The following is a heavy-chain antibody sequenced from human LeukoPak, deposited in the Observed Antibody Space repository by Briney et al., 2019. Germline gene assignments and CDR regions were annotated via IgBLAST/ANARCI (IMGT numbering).Heavy chain of an antibody. CDR1: GFTFSSYA. Sequence: GGSLRLSCAASGFTFSSYAMHWVRWAPGKGLEWVAVISYDGPNKNYADSVKGRFTISRDNSKNTLYLQMNSLRAEDTAVYYCARGVRIAVAGNIDYWGQGTLVTVSS. V-gene: IGHV3-30*04. CDR2: ISYDGPNK. CDR3: ARGVRIAVAGNIDY. D-gene: IGHD6-19*01. J-gene: IGHJ4*02.